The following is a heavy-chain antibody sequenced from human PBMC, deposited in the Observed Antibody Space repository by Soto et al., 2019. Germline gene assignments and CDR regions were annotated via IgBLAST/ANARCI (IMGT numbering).Heavy chain of an antibody. J-gene: IGHJ4*02. CDR1: GGSISSSSYY. V-gene: IGHV4-61*05. CDR2: IYYSGST. Sequence: PSETLSLTCTVSGGSISSSSYYWGWIRQPPGKGLEWIGYIYYSGSTNYNPSLKSRVTISVDTSKNQFSLKLSSVTAADTAVYYCARRGGHSGYSYGPFDDWGQGTLVTVSS. CDR3: ARRGGHSGYSYGPFDD. D-gene: IGHD5-18*01.